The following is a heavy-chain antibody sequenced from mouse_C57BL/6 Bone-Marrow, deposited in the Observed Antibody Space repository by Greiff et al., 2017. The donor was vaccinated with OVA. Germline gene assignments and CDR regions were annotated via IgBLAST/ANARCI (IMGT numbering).Heavy chain of an antibody. CDR1: GYTFTSYG. CDR2: IHPNSSST. V-gene: IGHV1-64*01. D-gene: IGHD4-1*01. Sequence: QVQLQQSGAKLVNPGASVSLSSKAPGYTFTSYGMHWLNQRPEQGLGWIGMIHPNSSSTNDNEKFKSKATLTVDKSSSTAYRQLSSLTSEDSAVYYCARRDWDYVDYWGQGTTLTVSS. CDR3: ARRDWDYVDY. J-gene: IGHJ2*01.